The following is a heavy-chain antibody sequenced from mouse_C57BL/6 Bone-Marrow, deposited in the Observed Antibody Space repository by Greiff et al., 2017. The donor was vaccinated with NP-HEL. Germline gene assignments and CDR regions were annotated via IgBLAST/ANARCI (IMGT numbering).Heavy chain of an antibody. D-gene: IGHD1-1*01. CDR3: AREFLITTVEGRYFDD. CDR1: GYTFTSYW. CDR2: IDPNSGGT. V-gene: IGHV1-72*01. J-gene: IGHJ1*03. Sequence: QVQLQQSGAELVKPGASVKLSCKASGYTFTSYWMHWVKQRPGRGLEWIGRIDPNSGGTKYNEKFKSKATLTVDKPSSTAYMQLSSLTSEDSAVYYCAREFLITTVEGRYFDDWGTGTTVTVSS.